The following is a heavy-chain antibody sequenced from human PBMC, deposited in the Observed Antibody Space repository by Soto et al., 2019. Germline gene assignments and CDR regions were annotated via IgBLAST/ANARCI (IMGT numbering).Heavy chain of an antibody. CDR2: IFHSGNT. D-gene: IGHD2-8*01. V-gene: IGHV4-4*02. J-gene: IGHJ6*02. CDR1: SGSIDTTNW. Sequence: QVQLQESGPGLVKPSGTLSLTCAVSSGSIDTTNWWSWVRQPPGKGLEWIGEIFHSGNTYYNPSLASRVTISVDTSKNQFSLNLRSVTAATKAFYYCARRTWGMDVWGQGTTVTVSS. CDR3: ARRTWGMDV.